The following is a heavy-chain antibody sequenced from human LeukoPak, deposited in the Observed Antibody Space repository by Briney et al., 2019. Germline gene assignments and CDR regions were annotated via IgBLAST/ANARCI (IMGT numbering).Heavy chain of an antibody. CDR3: ARLSVGPEDY. CDR2: IYYSGST. V-gene: IGHV4-39*01. J-gene: IGHJ4*02. D-gene: IGHD2-2*01. Sequence: SETLSLTCTVSGGSISSSSYYWGWIRQPPGKGLEWIGSIYYSGSTYYNPSLKSRVTISVDTSKNQFSLKLSSVTAADTAVYYCARLSVGPEDYWGQGTLVTVSS. CDR1: GGSISSSSYY.